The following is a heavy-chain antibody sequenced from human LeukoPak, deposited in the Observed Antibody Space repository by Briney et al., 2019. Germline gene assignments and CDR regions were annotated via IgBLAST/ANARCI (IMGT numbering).Heavy chain of an antibody. V-gene: IGHV4-59*01. CDR1: GGSISSYY. J-gene: IGHJ2*01. D-gene: IGHD3/OR15-3a*01. Sequence: SETLSLTCTVSGGSISSYYWSWIRQPPGKGLEWIGYIYYSGSTNYNPSLKSRVTISVDASKNQFSLKLSSVTAADTAVYYCARLDWSNWCFDLWGRGTLVIVFS. CDR2: IYYSGST. CDR3: ARLDWSNWCFDL.